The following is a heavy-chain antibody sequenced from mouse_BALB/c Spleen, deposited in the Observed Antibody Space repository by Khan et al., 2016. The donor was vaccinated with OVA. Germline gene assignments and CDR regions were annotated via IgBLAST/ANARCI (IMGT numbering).Heavy chain of an antibody. J-gene: IGHJ2*01. V-gene: IGHV14-3*02. CDR2: IDPANGNT. Sequence: EVQLQESGAELVKPGASVKLSCTASGFNINDTYMHWVKQRPEQGLEWIGRIDPANGNTTYDPKFQGKATITADTSSNTAYLQLSSLTSEDTAVYYWARINAWGQGTTLTVSS. CDR1: GFNINDTY. CDR3: ARINA.